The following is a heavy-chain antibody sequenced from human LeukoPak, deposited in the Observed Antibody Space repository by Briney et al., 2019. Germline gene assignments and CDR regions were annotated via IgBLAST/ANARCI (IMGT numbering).Heavy chain of an antibody. D-gene: IGHD6-19*01. CDR2: ISSSGSTI. CDR1: GFTFSSYE. V-gene: IGHV3-48*03. CDR3: ARLYSSGWRYFDY. J-gene: IGHJ4*02. Sequence: GGSLRLSCAASGFTFSSYEMNWVRQAPGKGLEWVSYISSSGSTIYYADSLKGRFTISRDNAKNSLYLQMNSLRAEDTAVYYCARLYSSGWRYFDYWGQGTLVTVSS.